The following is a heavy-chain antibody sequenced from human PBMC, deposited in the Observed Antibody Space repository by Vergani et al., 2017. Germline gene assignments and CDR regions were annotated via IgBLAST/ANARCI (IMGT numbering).Heavy chain of an antibody. CDR3: ARAHQIYYMDV. V-gene: IGHV3-15*01. CDR2: IKSKTDGGTT. CDR1: GFTFSNAW. J-gene: IGHJ6*03. Sequence: EVQLVESGGGLVKPGGSLRLSCAASGFTFSNAWMSWVRQAPGKGLEWVGRIKSKTDGGTTDYAAPVKGRFTISRDDSKNTLYLQMNSLKTDDTAVYYCARAHQIYYMDVWGKGTTVTVSS.